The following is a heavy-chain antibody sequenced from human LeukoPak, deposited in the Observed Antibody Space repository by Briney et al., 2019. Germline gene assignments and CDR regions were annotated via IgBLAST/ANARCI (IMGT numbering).Heavy chain of an antibody. CDR1: GYTFTSYY. J-gene: IGHJ4*02. CDR2: INPSGGST. Sequence: ASVKVSCKASGYTFTSYYMHWVQQAPGQGLEWMGIINPSGGSTSYAQKFQGRVTMTRDTSTSTVYMELSSLRSEDTAVYYCARGGRRPRITMIVVVTPMLDYWGQGTLVTVSS. V-gene: IGHV1-46*01. CDR3: ARGGRRPRITMIVVVTPMLDY. D-gene: IGHD3-22*01.